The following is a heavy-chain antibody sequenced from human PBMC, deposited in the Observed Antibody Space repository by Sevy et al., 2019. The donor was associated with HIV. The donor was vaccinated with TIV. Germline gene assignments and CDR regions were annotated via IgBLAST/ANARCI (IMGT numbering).Heavy chain of an antibody. V-gene: IGHV1-18*01. Sequence: ASVKVSCKASGYTFTSYHITWVRQAPGQGLEWMGWITAYNGNTNYAQRLQGRVTMTTDKSTSTAYMELRSLRSDDTAVYYCARAPSGSQGPGQYFHHWGQGTLVTVSS. CDR3: ARAPSGSQGPGQYFHH. J-gene: IGHJ1*01. CDR2: ITAYNGNT. D-gene: IGHD1-26*01. CDR1: GYTFTSYH.